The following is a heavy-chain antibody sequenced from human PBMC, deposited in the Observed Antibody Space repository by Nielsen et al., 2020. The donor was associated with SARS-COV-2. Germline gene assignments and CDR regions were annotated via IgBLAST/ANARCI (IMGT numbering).Heavy chain of an antibody. J-gene: IGHJ6*03. D-gene: IGHD3-3*01. V-gene: IGHV4-34*01. CDR2: ISLGGST. Sequence: WIRQPPGKGLEWIGEISLGGSTKYNSSLKSRVTISPDTSRNQFSLKLTSVTAADTAVYFCARGSRWGGFLEWPNLGPRDAPYYMDVWGKGTTVTVSS. CDR3: ARGSRWGGFLEWPNLGPRDAPYYMDV.